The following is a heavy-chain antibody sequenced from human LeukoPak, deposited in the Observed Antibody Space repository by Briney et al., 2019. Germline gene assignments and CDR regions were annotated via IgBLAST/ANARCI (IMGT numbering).Heavy chain of an antibody. CDR1: GFTFSSYA. Sequence: RGSLRLSCSASGFTFSSYAMHWVRQAPGKGLEYVSAISSNGGSTYYADSVKGRFTISRDNSKNTLYLQMSSLRAEDTAVYYCVKGGRGYSYGPPMGYWGQGTLVTVSS. CDR3: VKGGRGYSYGPPMGY. CDR2: ISSNGGST. D-gene: IGHD5-18*01. J-gene: IGHJ4*02. V-gene: IGHV3-64D*06.